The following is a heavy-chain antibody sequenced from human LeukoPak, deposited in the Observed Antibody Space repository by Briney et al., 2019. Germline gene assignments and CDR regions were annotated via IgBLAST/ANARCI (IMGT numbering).Heavy chain of an antibody. CDR2: ISGYNGNT. CDR3: ARSFSASNWLDP. Sequence: ASVKVSCKVSGNTLTELSIHWVRQAPGKGLEWMGWISGYNGNTMYSQKLQGRVTMTTDTSTSTAYMELRSLTSDDTAVYYCARSFSASNWLDPWGQGTLVTVSS. CDR1: GNTLTELS. V-gene: IGHV1-18*01. J-gene: IGHJ5*02.